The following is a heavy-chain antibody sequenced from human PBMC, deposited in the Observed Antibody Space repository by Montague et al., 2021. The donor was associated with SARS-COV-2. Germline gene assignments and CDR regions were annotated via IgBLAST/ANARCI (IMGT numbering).Heavy chain of an antibody. J-gene: IGHJ5*02. Sequence: SETLSLTCTVSGGSISSSSYYWGWIRQPPGKGLEWIGSIYYTGSTYYNPSLKSRVTISVDTSKNQFSLKLSSVTAADTAVYYCARDRGSWYYWFDPWGQGTLVTVSS. V-gene: IGHV4-39*01. D-gene: IGHD6-13*01. CDR1: GGSISSSSYY. CDR3: ARDRGSWYYWFDP. CDR2: IYYTGST.